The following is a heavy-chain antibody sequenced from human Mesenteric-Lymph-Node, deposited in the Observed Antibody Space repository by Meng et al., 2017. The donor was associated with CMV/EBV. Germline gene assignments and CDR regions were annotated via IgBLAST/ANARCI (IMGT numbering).Heavy chain of an antibody. CDR3: ARKTSAWIAWFNP. Sequence: GSLRLSCSVSGGSISSYYWTWVRQPPGKALEWIGHIYYSGSTSYNPSLRSRVTISIDTSKNQISLKMSSVTAADTAVYYCARKTSAWIAWFNPWGQGTLVTVSS. J-gene: IGHJ5*02. CDR2: IYYSGST. CDR1: GGSISSYY. D-gene: IGHD2-2*01. V-gene: IGHV4-59*01.